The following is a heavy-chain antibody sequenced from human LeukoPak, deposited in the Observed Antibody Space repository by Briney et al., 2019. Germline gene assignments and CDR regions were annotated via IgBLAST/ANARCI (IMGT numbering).Heavy chain of an antibody. CDR1: GFTFSDYW. CDR3: ARRLMDTAMAYYYYYALDV. CDR2: IKQGGSEK. Sequence: GGSLRLSCAASGFTFSDYWMSWVRQAPGKGLEWVANIKQGGSEKYYVESVEGRFSISRDNAKNSLFLQMNSLRADDTGMYYCARRLMDTAMAYYYYYALDVWGQGTTVTVSS. V-gene: IGHV3-7*01. J-gene: IGHJ6*02. D-gene: IGHD5-18*01.